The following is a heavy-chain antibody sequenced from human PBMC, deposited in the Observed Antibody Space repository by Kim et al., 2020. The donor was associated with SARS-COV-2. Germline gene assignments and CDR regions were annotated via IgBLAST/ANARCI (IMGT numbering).Heavy chain of an antibody. CDR2: IYYSGST. D-gene: IGHD1-1*01. J-gene: IGHJ4*02. Sequence: SETLSLTCTVSGDSVTSGSYYWTWLRQPPGRGLEWIGYIYYSGSTNYNPSLKSRVTMSVDTSKNQVSLKLSSVTAADAAVYYCATERYGNTIDYWGRGTLVTVSP. CDR1: GDSVTSGSYY. V-gene: IGHV4-61*01. CDR3: ATERYGNTIDY.